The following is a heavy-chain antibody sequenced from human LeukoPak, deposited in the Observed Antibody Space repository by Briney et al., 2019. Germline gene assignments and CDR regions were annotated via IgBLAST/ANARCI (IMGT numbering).Heavy chain of an antibody. CDR1: GYTFTSYD. D-gene: IGHD3-10*01. CDR2: MNPNSGNT. J-gene: IGHJ5*02. V-gene: IGHV1-8*01. Sequence: ASVKVSCKASGYTFTSYDINWVRQATGQGLEWMGWMNPNSGNTGYAQTFQGRVTMTRNTSISTAYMELSSLRSEDTAVYYCARGPEIYYYGSGSYLGGYNWFDPWGQGTLVTVSS. CDR3: ARGPEIYYYGSGSYLGGYNWFDP.